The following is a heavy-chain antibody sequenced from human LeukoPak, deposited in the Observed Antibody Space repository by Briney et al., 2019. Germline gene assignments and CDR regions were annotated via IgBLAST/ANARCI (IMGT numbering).Heavy chain of an antibody. CDR2: MNPNSGNT. J-gene: IGHJ4*02. CDR3: ARVLFGQLWYEFDY. Sequence: GASVKASCKASGYTFTSYDINWVRQATGKGLAWMGWMNPNSGNTGYAQKFQGRVTMTRNTSISTAYMELSSLRSEDRAVYYCARVLFGQLWYEFDYWGQGTLVTVSS. CDR1: GYTFTSYD. D-gene: IGHD5-18*01. V-gene: IGHV1-8*01.